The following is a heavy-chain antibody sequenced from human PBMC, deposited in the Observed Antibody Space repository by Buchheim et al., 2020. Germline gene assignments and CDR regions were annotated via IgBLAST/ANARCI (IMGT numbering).Heavy chain of an antibody. V-gene: IGHV3-30*18. CDR3: AKDYYGSGSYYYYYYGMDV. D-gene: IGHD3-10*01. Sequence: QVQLVESGGGVVQPGRSLRLSCAASGFTFSSYGMHWVRQAPGKGLEWVAVIPYDGSNKYYADSVKGRFTISRDNSKNTLYLQMNSLRAEDTAVYYCAKDYYGSGSYYYYYYGMDVWGQGTT. CDR2: IPYDGSNK. J-gene: IGHJ6*02. CDR1: GFTFSSYG.